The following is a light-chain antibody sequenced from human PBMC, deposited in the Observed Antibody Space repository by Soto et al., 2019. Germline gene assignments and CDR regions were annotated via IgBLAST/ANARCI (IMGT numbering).Light chain of an antibody. CDR3: SSYTSSSTLVV. Sequence: QSALTQPASVSGSLGQSITISCTGTSRDVGGYNYVSWYQQHPGKAPKLMIYEVSNRPSGVSNRFSGSKSGNTASLTISGLQAEDEADYYCSSYTSSSTLVVFGGGTKVTVL. V-gene: IGLV2-14*01. CDR2: EVS. J-gene: IGLJ2*01. CDR1: SRDVGGYNY.